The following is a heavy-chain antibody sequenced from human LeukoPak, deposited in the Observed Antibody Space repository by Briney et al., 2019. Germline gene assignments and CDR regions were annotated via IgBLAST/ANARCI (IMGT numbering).Heavy chain of an antibody. CDR1: GGTFSSYA. V-gene: IGHV1-69*04. CDR3: ARVPMDSSGYWSYYYGMDV. J-gene: IGHJ6*02. CDR2: IIPIFGIA. D-gene: IGHD3-22*01. Sequence: SVKVSCKASGGTFSSYAISWVRQAPGQGLEWMGRIIPIFGIANYAQKFQGRVTITADKSTSTAYMELSSLRSEDTAAYYCARVPMDSSGYWSYYYGMDVWGQGTTVTVSS.